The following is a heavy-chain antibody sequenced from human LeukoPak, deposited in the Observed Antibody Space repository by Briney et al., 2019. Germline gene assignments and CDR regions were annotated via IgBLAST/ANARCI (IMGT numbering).Heavy chain of an antibody. D-gene: IGHD6-13*01. CDR1: GYTLTELS. CDR3: ATDLIGSSWYRPAFDI. CDR2: FDPEDGET. Sequence: ASVKVSSKASGYTLTELSMHWVRPAPGKGLEWMGGFDPEDGETIYAQKFQGRVTMTEDTSTDTAYMELSSLRSEDTAVYYCATDLIGSSWYRPAFDIWGQGTMVTVSS. V-gene: IGHV1-24*01. J-gene: IGHJ3*02.